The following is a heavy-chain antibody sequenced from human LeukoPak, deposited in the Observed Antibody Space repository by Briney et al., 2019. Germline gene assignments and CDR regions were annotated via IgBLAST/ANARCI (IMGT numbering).Heavy chain of an antibody. CDR2: INHSGST. CDR1: GGSFSGYY. V-gene: IGHV4-34*01. Sequence: SETLSLTCAVYGGSFSGYYWSWIRQPPGKGLEWIGEINHSGSTNYNPSLKSRVTISVDTSKNQFSLKLSSVTAADTAVYYCARGPYYWGQGTLVTVSS. CDR3: ARGPYY. J-gene: IGHJ4*02.